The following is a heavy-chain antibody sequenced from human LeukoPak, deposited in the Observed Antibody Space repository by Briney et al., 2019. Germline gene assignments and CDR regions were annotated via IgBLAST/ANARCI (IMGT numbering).Heavy chain of an antibody. CDR3: ASSGYYYGYYYYYMDV. CDR1: GGSISSSSYY. CDR2: IYYSVST. D-gene: IGHD3-22*01. V-gene: IGHV4-39*01. Sequence: SETLSLTCTVSGGSISSSSYYSGWIRQPPGKGLEWIGSIYYSVSTYYNPSLKSRVTISVDTSKNQFSLKLSSVTAADTAVYYCASSGYYYGYYYYYMDVWGKGTTVTVSS. J-gene: IGHJ6*03.